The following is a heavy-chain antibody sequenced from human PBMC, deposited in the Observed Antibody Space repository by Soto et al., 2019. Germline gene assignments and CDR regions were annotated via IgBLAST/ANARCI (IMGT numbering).Heavy chain of an antibody. CDR3: ARESEDLTSNFDY. CDR2: ISSSSSYI. CDR1: GFTFSSYS. Sequence: SGGSLRLSCAASGFTFSSYSMNWARQAPGKGLEWVSSISSSSSYIYYADSVKGRFTISRDNAKNSLYLQMNSLRAEDTAVYYCARESEDLTSNFDYWGQGTLVTVSS. V-gene: IGHV3-21*01. J-gene: IGHJ4*02.